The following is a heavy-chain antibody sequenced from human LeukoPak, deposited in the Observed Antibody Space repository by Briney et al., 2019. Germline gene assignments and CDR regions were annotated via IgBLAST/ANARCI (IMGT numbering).Heavy chain of an antibody. V-gene: IGHV1-2*02. Sequence: ASVKVSCKTSGYIFTDVYIHCVRQAPGQGVEGRGGINPATGVTDYGQKCQVRVTMTRDTSISTAYMDLSRLRSADTAVYYCARDGERRTPAAAGNGEVASWGQGTLVTVS. CDR3: ARDGERRTPAAAGNGEVAS. CDR2: INPATGVT. CDR1: GYIFTDVY. D-gene: IGHD6-13*01. J-gene: IGHJ4*02.